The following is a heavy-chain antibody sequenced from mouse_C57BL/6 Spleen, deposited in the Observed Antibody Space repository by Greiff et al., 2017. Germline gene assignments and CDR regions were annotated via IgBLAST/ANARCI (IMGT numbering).Heavy chain of an antibody. V-gene: IGHV1-19*01. Sequence: EVQLQQSGPVLVKPGASVKMSCKASGYTFTDYYMNWVKQSHGKSLEWIGVINPYNGGTSYNQKFKGKATLTVDKSSSTAYMELNSLTSEDSAVYYCARRGLLRLLDYWGQGTSVTVSS. J-gene: IGHJ4*01. D-gene: IGHD1-2*01. CDR1: GYTFTDYY. CDR2: INPYNGGT. CDR3: ARRGLLRLLDY.